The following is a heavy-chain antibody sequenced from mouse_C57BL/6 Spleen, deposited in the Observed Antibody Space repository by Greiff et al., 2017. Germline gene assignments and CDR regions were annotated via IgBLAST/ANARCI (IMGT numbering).Heavy chain of an antibody. J-gene: IGHJ4*01. Sequence: QVQLKESGAELVRPGSSVKLSCKASGYTFTSYWMHWVKQRPIQGLEWIGNIDPSDSETHYNQKFKDKATLTVDKSSSTVYMQLSSLTSEDSAVYYCAREHYYGSSHAMDYWGQGTSVTVSS. D-gene: IGHD1-1*01. V-gene: IGHV1-52*01. CDR3: AREHYYGSSHAMDY. CDR2: IDPSDSET. CDR1: GYTFTSYW.